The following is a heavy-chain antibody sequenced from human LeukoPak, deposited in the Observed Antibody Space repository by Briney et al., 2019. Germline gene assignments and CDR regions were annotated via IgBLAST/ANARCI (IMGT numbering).Heavy chain of an antibody. Sequence: QAGGSLRLSCAASGFTVRINYMTWVRQAPGKGLEWVSLIYNDGRTHYADSVKGRFTISRDNSKNTLYLQMNSLTAEDTAVYYCAGSLAYCGGDCRLGDYWGQGTLVSVSS. CDR1: GFTVRINY. CDR2: IYNDGRT. J-gene: IGHJ4*02. V-gene: IGHV3-66*01. CDR3: AGSLAYCGGDCRLGDY. D-gene: IGHD2-21*02.